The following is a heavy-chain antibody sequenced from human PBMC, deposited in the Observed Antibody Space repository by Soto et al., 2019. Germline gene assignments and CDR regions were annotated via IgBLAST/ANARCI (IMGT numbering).Heavy chain of an antibody. D-gene: IGHD3-10*01. V-gene: IGHV3-30-3*01. CDR2: ISYDGSNK. CDR1: GLTFSSYA. J-gene: IGHJ3*02. CDR3: ARDYRPVEWFGDTMGAFDI. Sequence: GGSLRLSCAASGLTFSSYAMHWVRQAPGKGLEWVAVISYDGSNKYYADSVKGRFTISRDNSKNTLYLQMNSLRAEDTAVYYCARDYRPVEWFGDTMGAFDIWGQGTMATVSS.